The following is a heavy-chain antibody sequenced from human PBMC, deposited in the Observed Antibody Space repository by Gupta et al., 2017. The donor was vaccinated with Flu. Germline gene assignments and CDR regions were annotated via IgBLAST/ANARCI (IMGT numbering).Heavy chain of an antibody. J-gene: IGHJ3*02. D-gene: IGHD1-1*01. CDR3: AKAKRGRTGTTYRDAFDS. Sequence: YRVRQAPGQGLEWMGIINPSGGSTSNEQKLQGRVTMTRDTSTSTVYMELSSLRSEDTAAYYCAKAKRGRTGTTYRDAFDSWGQGTRGTVAA. V-gene: IGHV1-46*03. CDR2: INPSGGST.